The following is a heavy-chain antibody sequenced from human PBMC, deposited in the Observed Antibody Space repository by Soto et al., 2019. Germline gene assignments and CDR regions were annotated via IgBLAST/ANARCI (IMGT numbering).Heavy chain of an antibody. V-gene: IGHV3-30*18. CDR3: AKGIEEIVGALRNYYGMDV. Sequence: PGGSLRLSCAASAFTFSNSGMHWVRQAPGKGLEWLAIISYHGNEKDYADSVKGRFTISRDNSKNTLYLQMNSLRYEDTAVYYCAKGIEEIVGALRNYYGMDVWGQGT. D-gene: IGHD2-15*01. CDR2: ISYHGNEK. J-gene: IGHJ6*02. CDR1: AFTFSNSG.